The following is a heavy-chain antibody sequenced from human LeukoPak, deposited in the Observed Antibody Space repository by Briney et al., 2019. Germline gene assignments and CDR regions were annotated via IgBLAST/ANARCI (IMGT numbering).Heavy chain of an antibody. CDR2: ISGSGGST. V-gene: IGHV3-23*01. CDR3: AKNREATPGSGSYNY. D-gene: IGHD1-26*01. J-gene: IGHJ4*02. Sequence: GGSLRLSCAASGFTFSSYGMSWVRQAPGKGLEWVSAISGSGGSTYYADSVKGRFTISRDNPKNTLYLQMNSLRAEDTAVYYCAKNREATPGSGSYNYWGQGTLVTVSS. CDR1: GFTFSSYG.